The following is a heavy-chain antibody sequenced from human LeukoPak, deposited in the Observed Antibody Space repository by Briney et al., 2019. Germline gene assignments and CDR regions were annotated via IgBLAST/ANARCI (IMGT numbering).Heavy chain of an antibody. CDR2: ISGSGGST. CDR1: GLTFSSYA. V-gene: IGHV3-23*01. CDR3: AKVLECSSGWKGPPEYNFDY. J-gene: IGHJ4*02. D-gene: IGHD6-19*01. Sequence: GGSLRLSCAASGLTFSSYAMSWVGQAPGKGLEWVSGISGSGGSTYYADSVKGRFTISRDNSKNTLYLQMNSLRAEDTAVYYSAKVLECSSGWKGPPEYNFDYWGQGTLVTVSS.